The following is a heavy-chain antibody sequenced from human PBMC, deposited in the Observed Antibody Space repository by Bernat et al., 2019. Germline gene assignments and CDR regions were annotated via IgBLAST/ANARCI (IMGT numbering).Heavy chain of an antibody. D-gene: IGHD3-3*01. CDR3: ARELRFLEWSYFDY. CDR2: ISYDGSNK. V-gene: IGHV3-30-3*01. CDR1: GFTFSSYA. Sequence: QVQLVESGGGVVQPGRSLRLSCAASGFTFSSYAMHWVRQAPGKGLEGVAVISYDGSNKYYADSVKGRFTISRDNSKNTLYLQMNSLRAEDTAVYYCARELRFLEWSYFDYWGQGTLVTVSS. J-gene: IGHJ4*02.